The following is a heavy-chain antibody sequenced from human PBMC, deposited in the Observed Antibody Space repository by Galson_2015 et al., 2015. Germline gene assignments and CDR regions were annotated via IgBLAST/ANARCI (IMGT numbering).Heavy chain of an antibody. Sequence: SVKLSCEASGFTFSTYGISWVRQAPGQGLEWMGWISTYNGNTNYAQKFQGRITITTDTSKSKVYMELMSLRSDDTAVYYCAREGNWVGDSWGQGTLVTVSS. CDR3: AREGNWVGDS. V-gene: IGHV1-18*04. CDR2: ISTYNGNT. D-gene: IGHD7-27*01. CDR1: GFTFSTYG. J-gene: IGHJ4*02.